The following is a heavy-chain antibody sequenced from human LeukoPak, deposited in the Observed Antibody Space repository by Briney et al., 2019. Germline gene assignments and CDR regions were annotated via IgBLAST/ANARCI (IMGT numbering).Heavy chain of an antibody. D-gene: IGHD2-2*01. CDR1: GFTFSSYA. Sequence: GGSLRLSCAASGFTFSSYAMSWVRQAPGKGLEWVSAISGSGGSTYYADSVKGRFTISRDNSKNTLYLQMNSLRAEDTAVYYCAKGGVVPAAKSWDAFDIWGQRTMVTVSS. CDR3: AKGGVVPAAKSWDAFDI. J-gene: IGHJ3*02. V-gene: IGHV3-23*01. CDR2: ISGSGGST.